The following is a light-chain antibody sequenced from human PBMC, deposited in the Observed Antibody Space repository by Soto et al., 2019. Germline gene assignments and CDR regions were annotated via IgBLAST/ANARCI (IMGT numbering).Light chain of an antibody. CDR1: QGISSY. V-gene: IGKV1-9*01. CDR2: ASS. J-gene: IGKJ5*01. Sequence: IQLTQSPSFLSASVGDRVTITCRASQGISSYLAWYQQKPGKAPKLLIYASSTLQSGVPSRFSGSGSGKEFTLTISSLQPEDFATYYCKQLNSYPITFGQGTRLEIK. CDR3: KQLNSYPIT.